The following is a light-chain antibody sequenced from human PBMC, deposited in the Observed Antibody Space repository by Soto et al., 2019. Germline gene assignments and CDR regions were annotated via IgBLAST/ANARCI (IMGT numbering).Light chain of an antibody. Sequence: EILLTQAPATLSSWPGQKPTLCCTASQAVNTRLAWYQHKPGQAPRLLIYLTSNRATGIPARFSGSGSGTDFTITISSLEPEDSAVYYCRKRQSWPRMCGQGTTGDIK. J-gene: IGKJ1*01. CDR2: LTS. CDR1: QAVNTR. CDR3: RKRQSWPRM. V-gene: IGKV3-11*01.